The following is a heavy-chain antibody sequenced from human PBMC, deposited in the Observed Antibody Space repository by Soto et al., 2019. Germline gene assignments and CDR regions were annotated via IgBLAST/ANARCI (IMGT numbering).Heavy chain of an antibody. V-gene: IGHV4-4*02. D-gene: IGHD2-15*01. CDR2: IYHSGTT. CDR1: GGSISDNW. J-gene: IGHJ4*02. Sequence: QVQLQESGPGLVKPSGTLSLTCAVPGGSISDNWWSWVRQAPGKGLEWIGEIYHSGTTYYTPSLKGRVIILVDKSASQISLTLSSGTAAVTDVYYCARHVAVPRTRGFDYWGQGALVAVSS. CDR3: ARHVAVPRTRGFDY.